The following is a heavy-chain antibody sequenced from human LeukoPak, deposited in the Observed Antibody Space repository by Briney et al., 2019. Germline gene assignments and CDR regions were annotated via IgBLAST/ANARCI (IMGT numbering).Heavy chain of an antibody. V-gene: IGHV4-4*02. Sequence: PSGTLSLTCAVSGGSISSSNWWSWVRQPPGKGLEWIGEIYHSGSTNYNPSLKSRVTISVDTSKNQFSLKLSSVTAADTAVYYCARLRGDGYNFFDYWGQGTLVTVSS. J-gene: IGHJ4*02. CDR3: ARLRGDGYNFFDY. D-gene: IGHD5-24*01. CDR2: IYHSGST. CDR1: GGSISSSNW.